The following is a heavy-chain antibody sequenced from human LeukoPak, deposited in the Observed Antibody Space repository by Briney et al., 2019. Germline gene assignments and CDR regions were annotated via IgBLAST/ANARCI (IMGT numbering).Heavy chain of an antibody. D-gene: IGHD4-11*01. V-gene: IGHV3-30*18. Sequence: GGSLRLSCAASGFTFSSYGMHWVRQAPGKGLEWVAVISYDGGNKYYADSVKGRFTISRDNSKNTLYLQMNSLRAEDTAVYYCAKVMSLQNTFDYWGQGTLVTVSS. CDR1: GFTFSSYG. J-gene: IGHJ4*02. CDR2: ISYDGGNK. CDR3: AKVMSLQNTFDY.